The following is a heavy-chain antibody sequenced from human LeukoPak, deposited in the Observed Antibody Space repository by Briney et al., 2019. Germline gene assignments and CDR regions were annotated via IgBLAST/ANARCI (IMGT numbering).Heavy chain of an antibody. CDR3: ARDRPRYFYGSGSLHGMDV. CDR2: ISYDGSNK. CDR1: GFTFSSYA. J-gene: IGHJ6*02. Sequence: GGSLRLSCAASGFTFSSYAMSWVRQAPGKGLEWVAVISYDGSNKYFADSVKGRFTISRDNSKNTLYLQMNSLRPEDTAVYYCARDRPRYFYGSGSLHGMDVCGQGTTVTVSS. D-gene: IGHD3-10*01. V-gene: IGHV3-30-3*01.